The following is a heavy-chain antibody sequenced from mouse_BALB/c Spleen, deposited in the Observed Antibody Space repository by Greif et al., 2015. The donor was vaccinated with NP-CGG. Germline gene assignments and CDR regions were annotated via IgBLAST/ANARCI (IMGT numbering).Heavy chain of an antibody. CDR1: GYAFTNYL. D-gene: IGHD1-1*01. V-gene: IGHV1-54*01. CDR2: INPGSGGT. CDR3: ARGGIRGGAMDY. J-gene: IGHJ4*01. Sequence: QVQLQQSGAELVRPGTSVKVSCKASGYAFTNYLIEWVKQRPGQGLEWIGVINPGSGGTNYNEKFKGKATLTADKSSSTDYMQLSSVTSDDSAVYICARGGIRGGAMDYWGQGTSVTVSS.